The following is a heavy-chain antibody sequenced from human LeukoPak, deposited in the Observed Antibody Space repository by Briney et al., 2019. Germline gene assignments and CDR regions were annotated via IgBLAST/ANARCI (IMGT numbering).Heavy chain of an antibody. CDR3: ASANSSSWHYFDD. CDR1: GFTFSDYP. CDR2: ISYDGSQN. Sequence: PGRSLRLSCAASGFTFSDYPMHWIRQAPGKGLEGVAVISYDGSQNYYADSVTARFTISIHNSKNTVYLHINSLITEDTAVFFCASANSSSWHYFDDWGQGTLVTVSS. J-gene: IGHJ4*02. V-gene: IGHV3-30*04. D-gene: IGHD6-13*01.